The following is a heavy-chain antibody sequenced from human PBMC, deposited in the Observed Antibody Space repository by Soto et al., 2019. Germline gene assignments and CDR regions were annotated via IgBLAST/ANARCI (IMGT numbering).Heavy chain of an antibody. CDR2: TRNKANSYTT. D-gene: IGHD4-17*01. Sequence: EVQLVESGGGLVQPGGSLRLSCAASGFTFSDHYMDWVRQAPGKGLEWVGRTRNKANSYTTEYAASVKGRFTISRDDSKNSLYLQMKRLKTEDTAVYYCARSTVVTPGDYWGQGPLVTVSS. J-gene: IGHJ4*02. CDR1: GFTFSDHY. V-gene: IGHV3-72*01. CDR3: ARSTVVTPGDY.